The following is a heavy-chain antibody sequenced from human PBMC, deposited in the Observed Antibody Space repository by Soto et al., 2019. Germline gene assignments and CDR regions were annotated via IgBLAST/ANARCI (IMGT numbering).Heavy chain of an antibody. D-gene: IGHD3-9*01. Sequence: PGGSLRLSCAASGFTFSSYGMHWVRQAPGKGLEWVAVISYDGSNKYYADSVKGRFTISRDNSKNTLYLQMNSLRAEDAAVYYCAKDYRPYYDILTGYPYYYYGMDVWGQGTTVTVSS. J-gene: IGHJ6*02. V-gene: IGHV3-30*18. CDR2: ISYDGSNK. CDR1: GFTFSSYG. CDR3: AKDYRPYYDILTGYPYYYYGMDV.